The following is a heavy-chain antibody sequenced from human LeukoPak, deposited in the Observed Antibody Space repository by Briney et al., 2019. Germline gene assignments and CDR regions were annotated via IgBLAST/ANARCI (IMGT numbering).Heavy chain of an antibody. CDR3: ARVTGYVIEDYFDY. Sequence: SETLSLTCTVSGGSISSYYWSWIRQPPGKGLEWIGYIYYSGSTYYNPSLKSRVTISVDTSKNQFSLKLSSVTAADTTVYYCARVTGYVIEDYFDYWGQGTLVTVSS. CDR2: IYYSGST. V-gene: IGHV4-59*01. J-gene: IGHJ4*02. D-gene: IGHD3-22*01. CDR1: GGSISSYY.